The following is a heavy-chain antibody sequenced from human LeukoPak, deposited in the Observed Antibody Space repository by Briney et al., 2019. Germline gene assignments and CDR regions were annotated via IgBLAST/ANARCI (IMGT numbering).Heavy chain of an antibody. Sequence: GASVKVSCKASGYRFGSFGINWVRQAPGQGLEWMGHISAYHGNTNYAQNLQGRVTMTTDTSTSTAYMELNSLRSDDTAVYYCARDSHSSGWFLPDYWGQGTLVTVSS. V-gene: IGHV1-18*01. CDR2: ISAYHGNT. CDR3: ARDSHSSGWFLPDY. CDR1: GYRFGSFG. J-gene: IGHJ4*02. D-gene: IGHD6-19*01.